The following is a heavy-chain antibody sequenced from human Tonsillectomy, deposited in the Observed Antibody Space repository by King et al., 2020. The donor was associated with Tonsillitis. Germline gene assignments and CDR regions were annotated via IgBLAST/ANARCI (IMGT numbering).Heavy chain of an antibody. D-gene: IGHD4-23*01. V-gene: IGHV3-21*01. Sequence: VQLVESGGGLVKPGGSLRLSCAASGFTFSSYSMNWVRPAPGKGLEWVSSIISSSSYLYYADSVKGRFTISRDNAKNSLYLQMNSLRAEDTAVYYCAGTYGGDAFDIWGQGTMVTVSS. CDR2: IISSSSYL. J-gene: IGHJ3*02. CDR3: AGTYGGDAFDI. CDR1: GFTFSSYS.